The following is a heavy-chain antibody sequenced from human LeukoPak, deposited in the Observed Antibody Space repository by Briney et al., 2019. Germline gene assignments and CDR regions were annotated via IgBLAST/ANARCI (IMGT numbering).Heavy chain of an antibody. D-gene: IGHD3-22*01. J-gene: IGHJ4*02. Sequence: GASVKVSCKASGYTFTGYYMHWVRQAPGQGLEWMGWINPNSGGTNYAQKFQGRVTMTRDTSISTAYMELSRLRSDDTAVYYCARDFIAGYYDSSGYYRGHFDYWGQGTLVTVSS. CDR2: INPNSGGT. CDR1: GYTFTGYY. CDR3: ARDFIAGYYDSSGYYRGHFDY. V-gene: IGHV1-2*02.